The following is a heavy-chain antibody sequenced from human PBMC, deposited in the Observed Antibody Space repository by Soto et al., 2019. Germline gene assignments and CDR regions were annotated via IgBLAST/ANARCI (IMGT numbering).Heavy chain of an antibody. J-gene: IGHJ4*02. Sequence: SETLSLTCTVSGGSISSSSYYWGWIRQPPGKGLEWIGSIYYSGSTYYNPSLKSRVTISVDTSKNQFSLKLSSVTAADTAVYYCARHPSPRIAAAGSFDYWAQGTLVPVSS. V-gene: IGHV4-39*01. CDR1: GGSISSSSYY. CDR2: IYYSGST. CDR3: ARHPSPRIAAAGSFDY. D-gene: IGHD6-13*01.